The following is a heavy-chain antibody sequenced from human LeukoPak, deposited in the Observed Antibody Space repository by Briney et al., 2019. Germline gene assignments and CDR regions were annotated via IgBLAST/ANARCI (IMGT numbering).Heavy chain of an antibody. CDR3: ASHRRSYDSSGFGPEFDY. J-gene: IGHJ4*02. Sequence: SETLSLTCTVSGGSISSYYWSWIRQPPGKGLEWIGYIYYSGSTNYNPSLKSRVTISVDTSKNQFSLKLSSVTAADTAVYYCASHRRSYDSSGFGPEFDYWGQGTLVTVSS. CDR2: IYYSGST. V-gene: IGHV4-59*01. D-gene: IGHD3-22*01. CDR1: GGSISSYY.